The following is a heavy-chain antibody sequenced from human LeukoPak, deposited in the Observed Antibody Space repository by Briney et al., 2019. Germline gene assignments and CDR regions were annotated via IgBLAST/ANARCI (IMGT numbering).Heavy chain of an antibody. V-gene: IGHV3-53*01. CDR1: GFSVSNIY. CDR2: VYVGGTT. Sequence: PAGSLRLSCAASGFSVSNIYMTWVRQAPGKGLEWVSVVYVGGTTYYADSVKGRFTLSRDNSENTLYLQMNSLTAEDTAVYFCAFRSARHGIGLDYWGQGTLVTISS. D-gene: IGHD6-19*01. CDR3: AFRSARHGIGLDY. J-gene: IGHJ4*02.